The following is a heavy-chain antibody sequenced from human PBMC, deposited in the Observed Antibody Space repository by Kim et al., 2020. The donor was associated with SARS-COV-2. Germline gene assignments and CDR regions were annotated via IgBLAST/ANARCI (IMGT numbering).Heavy chain of an antibody. CDR3: ARGDSSGCLFDY. V-gene: IGHV4-34*01. D-gene: IGHD3-22*01. CDR2: INHSGST. CDR1: GGSFSGYY. J-gene: IGHJ4*02. Sequence: SETLSLTCAVYGGSFSGYYWSWIRQPPGKGLEWIGEINHSGSTNYNPSLKSRVTISVDTSKNQFSLKLSSVTAADTAVYYCARGDSSGCLFDYWGQGTLVTVSS.